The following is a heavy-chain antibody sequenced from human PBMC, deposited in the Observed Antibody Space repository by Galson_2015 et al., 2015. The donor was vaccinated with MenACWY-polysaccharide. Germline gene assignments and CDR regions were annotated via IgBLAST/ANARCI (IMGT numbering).Heavy chain of an antibody. CDR2: ISGSGDST. V-gene: IGHV3-23*01. Sequence: SLRLSCAASGFTFSSYTMSWVRQAPGKGLEWVSGISGSGDSTYHADSVKGRFTVSRDNSKNTLTLQMNSLRAEDTAIYHCAKDPQRRSTGGATYFDSWGQGTLVIVSS. CDR3: AKDPQRRSTGGATYFDS. CDR1: GFTFSSYT. D-gene: IGHD1-26*01. J-gene: IGHJ4*02.